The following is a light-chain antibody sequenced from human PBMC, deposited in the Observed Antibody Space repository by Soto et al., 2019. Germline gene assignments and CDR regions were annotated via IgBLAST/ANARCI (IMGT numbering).Light chain of an antibody. Sequence: EIVLTQSPGTLSLSPGERATLSCRASQSVSSNFLAWYQRKPGQAPRLLIYGASSRATGVPDRFRGSVSGTDFTLTITRLEPADFAVYYCQQYGSSPTLGQGTKVEIK. CDR1: QSVSSNF. V-gene: IGKV3-20*01. CDR2: GAS. J-gene: IGKJ1*01. CDR3: QQYGSSPT.